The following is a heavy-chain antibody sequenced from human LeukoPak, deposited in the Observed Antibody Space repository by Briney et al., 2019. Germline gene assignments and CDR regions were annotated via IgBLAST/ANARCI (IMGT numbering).Heavy chain of an antibody. D-gene: IGHD6-19*01. V-gene: IGHV3-9*01. J-gene: IGHJ1*01. CDR1: GFTFTGHS. CDR3: TKGPSGIAVAGSPKYFQH. Sequence: PGRSLRLSCVASGFTFTGHSMHWVRQAPGKGLEWVSGISWNSGSIDYADSVKGRFTISRDNAKNSLYLQMNSLRAEDTALYYCTKGPSGIAVAGSPKYFQHWGQGTLVTVSS. CDR2: ISWNSGSI.